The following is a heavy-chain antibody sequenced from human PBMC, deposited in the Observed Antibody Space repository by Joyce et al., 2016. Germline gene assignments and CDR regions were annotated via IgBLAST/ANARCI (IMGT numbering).Heavy chain of an antibody. CDR3: ASGDPRGSRWYDP. CDR1: GDSVNSSHFY. J-gene: IGHJ5*02. Sequence: QLQMQESGPGLVKPSETLSLTCSVSGDSVNSSHFYWGWIRQPPGKGLEWIGSIYYCGNTYYKPAIQSRITVSLDTPQNQFSLKLTSVTVADTAVYYCASGDPRGSRWYDPWGQGILVTVSS. V-gene: IGHV4-39*01. CDR2: IYYCGNT. D-gene: IGHD4-17*01.